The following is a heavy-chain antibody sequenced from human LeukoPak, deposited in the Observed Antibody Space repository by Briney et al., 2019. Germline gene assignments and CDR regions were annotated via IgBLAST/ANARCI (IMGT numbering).Heavy chain of an antibody. J-gene: IGHJ4*02. CDR1: GFAFNNYA. Sequence: GGSLRLSCAASGFAFNNYAMTWVRQAPGKGLEWVSNINDNGGQRHYADSVKGRFTISRDNSKNTLFLQMDSLRAEDTAVYSCAKTQWKVGATDYFDYWGQGILVTVSS. V-gene: IGHV3-23*01. CDR3: AKTQWKVGATDYFDY. D-gene: IGHD1-26*01. CDR2: INDNGGQR.